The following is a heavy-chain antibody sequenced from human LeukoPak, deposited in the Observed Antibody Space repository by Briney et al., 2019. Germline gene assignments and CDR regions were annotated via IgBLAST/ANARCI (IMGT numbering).Heavy chain of an antibody. CDR1: GFTFSDYY. Sequence: PGGSLRLSCAASGFTFSDYYMSWIRQAPGKGLEWVSYISSSGSTIYYADSVKGRFTISRDNAKNSLYLQVNSLRAEDTAVYYCARTPFRYSSGWPPFFDYWGQGTLVTVSS. J-gene: IGHJ4*02. V-gene: IGHV3-11*01. CDR3: ARTPFRYSSGWPPFFDY. CDR2: ISSSGSTI. D-gene: IGHD6-19*01.